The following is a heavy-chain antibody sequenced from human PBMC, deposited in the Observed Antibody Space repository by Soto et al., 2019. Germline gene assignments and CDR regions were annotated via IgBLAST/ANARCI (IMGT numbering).Heavy chain of an antibody. CDR2: INAGNGNA. D-gene: IGHD3-22*01. V-gene: IGHV1-3*01. CDR1: GYTFSNFA. J-gene: IGHJ4*02. CDR3: ARASYYYESSGYYPDY. Sequence: ASVKVSCKASGYTFSNFAMHWVRQAPGQRLEWMGWINAGNGNAKYSQKFQGRVTITRDTSASTAYVELSSLSSDDTAVYYCARASYYYESSGYYPDYWGQGTLVTVSS.